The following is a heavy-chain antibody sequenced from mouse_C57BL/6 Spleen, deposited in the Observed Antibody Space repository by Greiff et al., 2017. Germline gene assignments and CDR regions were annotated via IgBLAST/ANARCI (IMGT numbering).Heavy chain of an antibody. CDR2: IYPGSGST. J-gene: IGHJ2*01. CDR1: GYTFTSYW. V-gene: IGHV1-55*01. Sequence: QVQLKQPGAELVKPGASVKMSCKASGYTFTSYWITWVKQRPGQGLEWIGDIYPGSGSTNYNEKFKSKATLTVDTSSSTAYMQLSSLTSEDSAVYYCASSDYYGSSPYYFDCWGQGTTLTVSS. D-gene: IGHD1-1*01. CDR3: ASSDYYGSSPYYFDC.